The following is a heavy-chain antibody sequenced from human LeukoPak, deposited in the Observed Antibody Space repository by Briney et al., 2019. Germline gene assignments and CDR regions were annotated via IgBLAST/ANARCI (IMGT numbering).Heavy chain of an antibody. CDR3: AKAARGYYDSSGPSYYFDY. V-gene: IGHV3-23*01. D-gene: IGHD3-22*01. Sequence: GGSLSLSCAASGFTFSSYAMSWVRQAPGKGLEWVSAISGSGGSTYYADSVKGRFTISRDNSKNTLYLQMNSLRAEDTAVYYCAKAARGYYDSSGPSYYFDYWGQGTLVTVSS. J-gene: IGHJ4*02. CDR2: ISGSGGST. CDR1: GFTFSSYA.